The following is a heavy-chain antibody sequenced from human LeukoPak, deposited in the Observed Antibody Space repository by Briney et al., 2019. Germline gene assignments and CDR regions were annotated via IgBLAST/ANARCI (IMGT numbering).Heavy chain of an antibody. J-gene: IGHJ6*03. Sequence: SETLSLTCTVSGGSISSSSYYWRWIRQPPGKGLEWIGSIYYTGSTYYNPSLKSRVTISVDTSKNQFSLKLSSVTAADTAVYYCARDHEDYGGNQRYYYYYMDVWGKGTTVTISS. CDR1: GGSISSSSYY. V-gene: IGHV4-39*07. D-gene: IGHD4-23*01. CDR2: IYYTGST. CDR3: ARDHEDYGGNQRYYYYYMDV.